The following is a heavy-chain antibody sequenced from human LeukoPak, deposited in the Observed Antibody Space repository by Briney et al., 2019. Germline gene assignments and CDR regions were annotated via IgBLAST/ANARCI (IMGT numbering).Heavy chain of an antibody. CDR3: ARDRVPGIAVAGAFDY. CDR2: IIPIFGTA. V-gene: IGHV1-69*13. CDR1: GGTFSSYA. D-gene: IGHD6-19*01. Sequence: GASVKVSCKASGGTFSSYAISWVRQAPGQGLEWMGGIIPIFGTANYAQKFQGRVTITADESTSTAYMELSSLRSEDTAVYYCARDRVPGIAVAGAFDYWGQGTLVTAS. J-gene: IGHJ4*02.